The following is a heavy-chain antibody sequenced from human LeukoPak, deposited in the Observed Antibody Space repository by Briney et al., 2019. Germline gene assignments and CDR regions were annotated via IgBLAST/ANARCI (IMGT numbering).Heavy chain of an antibody. V-gene: IGHV4-38-2*01. CDR3: ARSTGPSVVAAKAFFYY. Sequence: PSETLSLTCAVSGYSISSGYYWGWLRQPPGRGLGWIGSFYHSRSTYYTPSLKSRVTISVDTSNNPFSMQLCAAAADDTAVYYCARSTGPSVVAAKAFFYYWGQGTLVTVSS. CDR2: FYHSRST. CDR1: GYSISSGYY. D-gene: IGHD2-15*01. J-gene: IGHJ4*02.